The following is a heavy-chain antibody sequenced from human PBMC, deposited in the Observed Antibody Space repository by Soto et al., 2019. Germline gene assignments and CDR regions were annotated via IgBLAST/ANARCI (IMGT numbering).Heavy chain of an antibody. Sequence: GASVKVSCKASGYTFTSYGISWVRQAPGQGLEWMGWISAYNGNTNYAQKLQGRVTMTTDTSTSTAYMELRSLRSDDTAVYYCAREGIVVVPAAIGDYYGMDVWGQGTTVTVSS. CDR1: GYTFTSYG. CDR2: ISAYNGNT. V-gene: IGHV1-18*04. D-gene: IGHD2-2*01. J-gene: IGHJ6*02. CDR3: AREGIVVVPAAIGDYYGMDV.